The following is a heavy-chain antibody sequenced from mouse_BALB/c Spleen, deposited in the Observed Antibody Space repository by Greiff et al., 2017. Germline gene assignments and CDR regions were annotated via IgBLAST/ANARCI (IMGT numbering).Heavy chain of an antibody. CDR3: ARDGNYAMDY. J-gene: IGHJ4*01. CDR1: GFTFTDYY. CDR2: IRNKANGYTT. V-gene: IGHV7-3*02. Sequence: EVKLVESGGGLVQPGGSLRLSCATSGFTFTDYYMSWVRQPPGKALEWLGFIRNKANGYTTEYSAAVKGRFTISRDNSQSILYLQMNTLRAEDSATYNCARDGNYAMDYWGQGTSVTVSS.